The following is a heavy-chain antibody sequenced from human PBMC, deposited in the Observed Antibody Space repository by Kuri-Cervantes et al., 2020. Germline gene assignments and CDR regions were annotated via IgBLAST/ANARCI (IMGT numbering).Heavy chain of an antibody. Sequence: SGPTLVKPTQTLTLTCTFSGFSLSTSGMCVSWIRQPPGKALEWLARIDWDDDKYYSTSLKTRLTISKDTSKNQVVLTMTNMDPVDTATYYCAHSAMVRGVIIPGYWGQGTLVTVSS. CDR1: GFSLSTSGMC. V-gene: IGHV2-70*12. D-gene: IGHD3-10*01. J-gene: IGHJ4*02. CDR2: IDWDDDK. CDR3: AHSAMVRGVIIPGY.